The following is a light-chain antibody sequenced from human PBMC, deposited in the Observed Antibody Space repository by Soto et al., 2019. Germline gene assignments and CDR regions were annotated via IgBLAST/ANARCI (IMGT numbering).Light chain of an antibody. CDR3: QQYGSSPWT. V-gene: IGKV3-20*01. CDR2: GTS. J-gene: IGKJ1*01. Sequence: EFVLTQSPGTLSLSPGERATLSCRASQTVRNNYLAWYQQRPAQPPRLLIYGTSTRSTGIPDRFIGSGSGTDFTLTITRLEPEDFALYYCQQYGSSPWTFGQGTKVDIK. CDR1: QTVRNNY.